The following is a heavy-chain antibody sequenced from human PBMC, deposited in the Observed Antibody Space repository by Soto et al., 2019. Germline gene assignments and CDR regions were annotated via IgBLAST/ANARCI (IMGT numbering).Heavy chain of an antibody. J-gene: IGHJ6*03. V-gene: IGHV4-4*02. CDR2: IYHSGST. CDR1: SGSISSSNW. CDR3: ARTSYYDFWSGYYTDYYYYMDV. D-gene: IGHD3-3*01. Sequence: SETLSLTCAVSSGSISSSNWWSWVRQPPGKGLEWIGEIYHSGSTNYNPSLKSRVTISVDKSKNQFSLKLSSVTAADTAVYYCARTSYYDFWSGYYTDYYYYMDVWGKGTTVTVSS.